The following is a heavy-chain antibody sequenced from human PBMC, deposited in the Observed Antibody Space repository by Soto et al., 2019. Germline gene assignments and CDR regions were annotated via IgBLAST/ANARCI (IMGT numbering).Heavy chain of an antibody. CDR2: IYYSGST. J-gene: IGHJ4*02. D-gene: IGHD6-25*01. Sequence: SETLSLTCTVSGGSISSGDYYWSWIRQPPGKGLEWIGYIYYSGSTYYNPSLKSRVTISVDTSKNQFSLKLSSVTAADTAVYYCARDAPSGLGLDYWGQGTLVTVSS. CDR3: ARDAPSGLGLDY. V-gene: IGHV4-30-4*01. CDR1: GGSISSGDYY.